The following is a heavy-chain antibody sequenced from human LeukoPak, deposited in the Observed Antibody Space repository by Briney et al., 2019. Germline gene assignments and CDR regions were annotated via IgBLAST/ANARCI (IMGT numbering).Heavy chain of an antibody. CDR3: ARPGYSSGWYGSVFDI. CDR1: GGPISSSSYY. V-gene: IGHV4-39*01. CDR2: IYYSGST. Sequence: SETLSLTCTVSGGPISSSSYYWGWIRQPPGKGLEWIGSIYYSGSTYYNPSLKSRVTISVDTSKNQFSLKLSSVTAADTAVYYCARPGYSSGWYGSVFDIWGQGTMVTVSS. D-gene: IGHD6-19*01. J-gene: IGHJ3*02.